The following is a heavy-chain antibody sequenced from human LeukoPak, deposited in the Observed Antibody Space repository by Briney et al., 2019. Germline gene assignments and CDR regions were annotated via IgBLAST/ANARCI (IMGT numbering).Heavy chain of an antibody. Sequence: GGSLRLSCAASGFTFSSYWMSWVRQAPGKGLEWVANIKQDGSDKYYVDSVKGRFTISRDNAKNSLYLQMNSLRAEDTAVYYCARSVQQPNYYYYMDVWGKGTTVTVSS. CDR2: IKQDGSDK. CDR1: GFTFSSYW. V-gene: IGHV3-7*01. D-gene: IGHD6-13*01. CDR3: ARSVQQPNYYYYMDV. J-gene: IGHJ6*03.